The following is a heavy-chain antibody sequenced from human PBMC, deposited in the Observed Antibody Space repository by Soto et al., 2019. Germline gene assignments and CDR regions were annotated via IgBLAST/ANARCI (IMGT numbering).Heavy chain of an antibody. D-gene: IGHD3-10*01. V-gene: IGHV1-69*13. CDR2: IIPIFGTA. CDR1: GGTFSSYA. Sequence: ASVKVSCKASGGTFSSYAISWVRQAPGQGLEWMGGIIPIFGTANYAQKFQGRVTMTANESTSTAYMELSSLRSEDTAVYYCARGRVNGSGLYYYYYMDVWGKGTTVTVSS. CDR3: ARGRVNGSGLYYYYYMDV. J-gene: IGHJ6*03.